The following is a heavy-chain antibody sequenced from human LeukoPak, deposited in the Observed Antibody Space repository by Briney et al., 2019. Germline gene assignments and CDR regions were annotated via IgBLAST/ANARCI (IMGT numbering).Heavy chain of an antibody. J-gene: IGHJ4*02. CDR1: GFTFDDYG. Sequence: GSLRLSCAASGFTFDDYGMSWVRQAPGKGLGWVSGINWNGGSTGYADSVKGRFTISRDNAKNSLYLQMNSLRAEDTAVYYCAKASAMIVVVSKHFDYWGQGTLVTVSS. D-gene: IGHD3-22*01. CDR2: INWNGGST. V-gene: IGHV3-20*04. CDR3: AKASAMIVVVSKHFDY.